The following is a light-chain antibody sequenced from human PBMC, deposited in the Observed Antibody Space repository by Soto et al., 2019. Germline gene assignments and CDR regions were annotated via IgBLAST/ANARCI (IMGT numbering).Light chain of an antibody. CDR1: QTVSRMY. CDR3: HQDINLPWT. CDR2: GTS. Sequence: EFVLTQSPATLSLSPGERATLSCRASQTVSRMYLSWFQQKPGQAPRLLIYGTSTRATGIPVRFTGSGAGTDFTLTISSLQPEDFAVYFCHQDINLPWTFGQGTKVEIK. J-gene: IGKJ1*01. V-gene: IGKV3D-7*01.